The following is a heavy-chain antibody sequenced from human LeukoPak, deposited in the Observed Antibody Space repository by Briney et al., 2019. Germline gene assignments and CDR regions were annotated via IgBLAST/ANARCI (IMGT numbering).Heavy chain of an antibody. J-gene: IGHJ5*02. CDR3: AREPDIVVVPAALDNCFDP. V-gene: IGHV4-34*01. CDR2: INHSGST. Sequence: SETLSLTCAVYGGSFSGYYWSWIRQPPGKGLEWIGEINHSGSTNYNPSLKSRVTISVDTSKNQFSLKLSSVTAADTAVYYCAREPDIVVVPAALDNCFDPWGQGTLVTVSS. CDR1: GGSFSGYY. D-gene: IGHD2-2*01.